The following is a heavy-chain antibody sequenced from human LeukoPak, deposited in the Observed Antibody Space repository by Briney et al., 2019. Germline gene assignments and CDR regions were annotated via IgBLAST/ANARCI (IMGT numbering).Heavy chain of an antibody. Sequence: GGSLRLSCAASGFTFNSYSMNWVRQAPGKGLEWVSSISSSSSYIYYADSVKGRFTISRDNAKNSLYLQMNSLRAEDTAVYYCARGSRGSSSWMDYWGQGTLVTVSS. CDR3: ARGSRGSSSWMDY. D-gene: IGHD6-13*01. V-gene: IGHV3-21*01. CDR2: ISSSSSYI. CDR1: GFTFNSYS. J-gene: IGHJ4*02.